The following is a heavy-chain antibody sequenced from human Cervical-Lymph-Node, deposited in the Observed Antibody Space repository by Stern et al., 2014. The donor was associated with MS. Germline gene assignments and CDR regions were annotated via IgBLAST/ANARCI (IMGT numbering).Heavy chain of an antibody. V-gene: IGHV3-30*18. CDR1: GFTFSSYG. D-gene: IGHD3-3*01. Sequence: QVQLVQSGGGVVQPGRSLRLSCAASGFTFSSYGMHWVRQAPGKGLEWVAVISYDGSNKYYADSVKGRFTISRDNSKNTLYLQMNSLRAEDTAVYYCAKVRTLGYDFWSGYYDYWGQGTLVTVSS. CDR3: AKVRTLGYDFWSGYYDY. CDR2: ISYDGSNK. J-gene: IGHJ4*02.